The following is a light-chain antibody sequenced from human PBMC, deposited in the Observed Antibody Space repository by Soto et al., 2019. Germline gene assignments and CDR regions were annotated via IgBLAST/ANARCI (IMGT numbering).Light chain of an antibody. CDR1: QSISSY. CDR3: QQYNSYSS. J-gene: IGKJ2*03. Sequence: DIQMTQSPSTLSASVGDRITITCRASQSISSYLAWYQQKPGEGPNLLIYDVSSLESGVPSRFSGSGSGTEFTPTVNSLQPDDFATYFCQQYNSYSSFGQGTKLQI. CDR2: DVS. V-gene: IGKV1-5*01.